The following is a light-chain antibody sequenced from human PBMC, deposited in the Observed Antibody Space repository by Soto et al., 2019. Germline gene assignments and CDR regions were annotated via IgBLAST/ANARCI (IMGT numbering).Light chain of an antibody. CDR1: QSIRYG. Sequence: DIQMTQSPSTLSASVGDRATITCRASQSIRYGLAWFQQKAGKAPKLLIYEASRLESGVPSRISGSGSGTEIPLTISSLQPDDFASYYCQQYTSYPWTFGQGTKVEIK. V-gene: IGKV1-5*03. CDR2: EAS. J-gene: IGKJ1*01. CDR3: QQYTSYPWT.